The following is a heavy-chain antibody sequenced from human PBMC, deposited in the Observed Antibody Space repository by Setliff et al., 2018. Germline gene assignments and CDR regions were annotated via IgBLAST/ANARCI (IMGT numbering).Heavy chain of an antibody. V-gene: IGHV1-2*02. CDR1: GYTFTGYY. CDR3: ARATTYSSGWYYEYNWFDP. CDR2: INPNSGGT. D-gene: IGHD6-19*01. J-gene: IGHJ5*02. Sequence: ASVKVSCKASGYTFTGYYMHWVRQAPGQGLEWMGWINPNSGGTNFAQNFQGRVTMTRDTSINTAYMELSRLRSDDTAVYYCARATTYSSGWYYEYNWFDPWGHGTLVTVSS.